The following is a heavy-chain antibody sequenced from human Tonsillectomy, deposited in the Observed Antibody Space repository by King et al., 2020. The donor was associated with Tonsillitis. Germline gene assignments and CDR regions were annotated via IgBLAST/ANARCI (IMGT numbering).Heavy chain of an antibody. CDR3: ARQYDYDTFYFDY. J-gene: IGHJ4*02. CDR2: IKEDGSEK. CDR1: GFTFRSHW. V-gene: IGHV3-7*01. Sequence: VQLVESGGGLVQPGGSLRLSCATSGFTFRSHWMSWVRQAPGKGLEWVANIKEDGSEKYHVDSVKGRFTISRDNAKNSLYLQLNSLRAADTAVYYCARQYDYDTFYFDYWGQGTLVTVSS. D-gene: IGHD3-22*01.